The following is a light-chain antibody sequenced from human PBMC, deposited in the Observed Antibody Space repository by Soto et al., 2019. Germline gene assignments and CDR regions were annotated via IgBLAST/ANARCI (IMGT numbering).Light chain of an antibody. Sequence: DIQMTQSPSTLSASVGDRVTITCRASQSISGWLAWYQQKPGKAPKLLIYGASSLESGVPSRFSGSGSGTEFSLTISSPQPDDFATYYCQQYSTYSRTFGQGTKVEI. CDR1: QSISGW. J-gene: IGKJ1*01. V-gene: IGKV1-5*03. CDR2: GAS. CDR3: QQYSTYSRT.